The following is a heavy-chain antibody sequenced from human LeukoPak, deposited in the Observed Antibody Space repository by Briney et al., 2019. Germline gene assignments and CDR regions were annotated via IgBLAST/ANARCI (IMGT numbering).Heavy chain of an antibody. Sequence: ASVKVSCKASGYTFTGYYMHWVRQAPGQRLEWMGWINAGNGNTKYSQKFQGRVTITRDTSASTAYMELSTLRSEDTAVYYCARVGGYSGLFDYWGQGTLVTVSS. J-gene: IGHJ4*02. V-gene: IGHV1-3*01. CDR1: GYTFTGYY. CDR2: INAGNGNT. CDR3: ARVGGYSGLFDY. D-gene: IGHD5-12*01.